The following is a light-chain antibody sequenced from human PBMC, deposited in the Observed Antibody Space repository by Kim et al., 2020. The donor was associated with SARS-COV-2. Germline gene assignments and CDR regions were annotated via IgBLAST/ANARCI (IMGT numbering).Light chain of an antibody. Sequence: ASTGDRVTITCRASQGISSYLAWYQQKPGKAPKLLIYAASTLQSGVPSRFGGSGSGTDFTLTISCLQSKELATNYCKQYYSYPRTFGQGTKGDIK. V-gene: IGKV1-8*01. CDR3: KQYYSYPRT. J-gene: IGKJ1*01. CDR2: AAS. CDR1: QGISSY.